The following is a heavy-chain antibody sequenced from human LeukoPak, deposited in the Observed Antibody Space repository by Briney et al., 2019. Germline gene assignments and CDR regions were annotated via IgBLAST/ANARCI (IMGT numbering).Heavy chain of an antibody. CDR2: ISAYNGNT. CDR1: GYTFTSYC. Sequence: ASVKVSRKASGYTFTSYCISWVRQAPGQGLEWMGWISAYNGNTNYAQKFQGRVTMTTDTSTSTTYMELMSLRSDDTAMYYCARDTSVAVAGPAVHWGQGTLVTVSS. CDR3: ARDTSVAVAGPAVH. D-gene: IGHD6-19*01. V-gene: IGHV1-18*01. J-gene: IGHJ4*02.